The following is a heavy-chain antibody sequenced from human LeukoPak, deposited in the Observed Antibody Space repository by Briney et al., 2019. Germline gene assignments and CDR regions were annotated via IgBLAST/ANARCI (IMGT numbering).Heavy chain of an antibody. CDR3: ARGGREAAAGTYYYYYYMDV. J-gene: IGHJ6*03. Sequence: GASVKVSCKASGYTFTSYDINWVRQATGQGLEWMGWMNPNSGNTGYAQKFQGRVTMTRNTSISTAYMELSSLRSEDTAVYYCARGGREAAAGTYYYYYYMDVWGKGTTVTISS. CDR2: MNPNSGNT. CDR1: GYTFTSYD. V-gene: IGHV1-8*01. D-gene: IGHD6-13*01.